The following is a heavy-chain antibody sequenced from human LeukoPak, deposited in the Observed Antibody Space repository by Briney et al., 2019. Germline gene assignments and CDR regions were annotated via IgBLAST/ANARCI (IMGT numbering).Heavy chain of an antibody. J-gene: IGHJ4*02. D-gene: IGHD1-26*01. CDR2: ISGSGGST. CDR1: GFTFSSCG. CDR3: AKAKISGNYWGVLFDY. V-gene: IGHV3-23*01. Sequence: GGSLRLSCAASGFTFSSCGMHWVRQAPGKGLEWVSVISGSGGSTYYADSVKGRFTMSRDNSKNTLSLQMNSLRAEDTAVYYCAKAKISGNYWGVLFDYWGQGTLVTVSS.